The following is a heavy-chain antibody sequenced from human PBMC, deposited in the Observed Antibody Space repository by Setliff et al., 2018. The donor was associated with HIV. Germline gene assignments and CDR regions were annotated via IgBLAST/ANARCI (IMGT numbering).Heavy chain of an antibody. CDR2: IIPILGTA. Sequence: SVKVSCKASGGTFSNYGMSWVRQAPGQGLEWMGRIIPILGTANYAQNFQGKVTITADKPTSTAYMELTSLRFDDTAMYYCVRGVQSPPHYSYYYMDVWGEGTMVTVSS. V-gene: IGHV1-69*04. CDR3: VRGVQSPPHYSYYYMDV. D-gene: IGHD3-3*01. J-gene: IGHJ6*03. CDR1: GGTFSNYG.